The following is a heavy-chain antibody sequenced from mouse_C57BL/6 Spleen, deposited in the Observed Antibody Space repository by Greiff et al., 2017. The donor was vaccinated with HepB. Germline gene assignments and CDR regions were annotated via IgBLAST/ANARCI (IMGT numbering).Heavy chain of an antibody. D-gene: IGHD1-1*01. J-gene: IGHJ3*01. Sequence: QVTLKESGPGILQPSQTLSLTCSFSGFSLSTFGMGVGWIRQPSGKGLEWLAHSWWDDDKYYNPALKSRLTTSKDTSKNQVFLKIANVDTADTATYYCARIARYYGSSLLAWFAYWGQGTLVTVSA. CDR1: GFSLSTFGMG. CDR2: SWWDDDK. CDR3: ARIARYYGSSLLAWFAY. V-gene: IGHV8-8*01.